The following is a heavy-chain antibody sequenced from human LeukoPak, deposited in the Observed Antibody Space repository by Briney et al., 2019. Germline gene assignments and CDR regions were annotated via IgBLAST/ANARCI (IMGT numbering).Heavy chain of an antibody. Sequence: GGSLRLSCAASGFTFSSYGMHWVCRAPGKGLEWVAVISYDGSNKYYADSVKGRFTISRDNSKNTLYLQMNSLRAEDTAVYYCAKDRDELVPDYWGQGTLVTVSS. CDR2: ISYDGSNK. J-gene: IGHJ4*02. CDR1: GFTFSSYG. CDR3: AKDRDELVPDY. V-gene: IGHV3-30*18. D-gene: IGHD3-9*01.